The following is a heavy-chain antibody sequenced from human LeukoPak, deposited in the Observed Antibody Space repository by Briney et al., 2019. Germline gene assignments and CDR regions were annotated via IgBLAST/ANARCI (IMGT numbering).Heavy chain of an antibody. Sequence: PSETLSLTCAVYGGSFSGYYWSWIRQPPGKGLEWIGEINHSGSTNYNPSLKSRVTISVDTSKNQFPLKLSSVTAADTAVYYCARFPTRVVTTFRGYYGMDVWGQGTTVTVSS. D-gene: IGHD2-21*02. J-gene: IGHJ6*02. V-gene: IGHV4-34*01. CDR3: ARFPTRVVTTFRGYYGMDV. CDR2: INHSGST. CDR1: GGSFSGYY.